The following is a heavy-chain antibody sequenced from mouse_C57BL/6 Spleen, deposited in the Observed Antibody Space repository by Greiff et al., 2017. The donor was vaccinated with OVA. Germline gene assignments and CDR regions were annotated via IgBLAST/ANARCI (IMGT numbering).Heavy chain of an antibody. Sequence: VQLQQPGAELVKPGASVKMSCKASGYTFTSYWITWVKQRPGQGLEWIGDIYPGSGSTNYNEKFKSKATLTVDTSSSTAYIQLSSLTSEDSAVYYCARGGYEYDDVYYFDYWGQGTTLTVSS. D-gene: IGHD2-4*01. CDR1: GYTFTSYW. CDR3: ARGGYEYDDVYYFDY. V-gene: IGHV1-55*01. J-gene: IGHJ2*01. CDR2: IYPGSGST.